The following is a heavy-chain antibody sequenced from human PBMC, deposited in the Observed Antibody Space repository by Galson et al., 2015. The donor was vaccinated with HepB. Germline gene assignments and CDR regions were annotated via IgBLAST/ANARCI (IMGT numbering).Heavy chain of an antibody. J-gene: IGHJ3*02. CDR1: GFTFSSYS. D-gene: IGHD5-12*01. V-gene: IGHV3-48*01. CDR2: ISSSSSTI. Sequence: SLRLSCAASGFTFSSYSMNWVRQAPGKGLEWVSYISSSSSTIYYADSVKGRFTISRDNAKNSLYLQMNSLRAEDTAVYYCARDKSVGWLRMDACDTWGQGTMVTVSS. CDR3: ARDKSVGWLRMDACDT.